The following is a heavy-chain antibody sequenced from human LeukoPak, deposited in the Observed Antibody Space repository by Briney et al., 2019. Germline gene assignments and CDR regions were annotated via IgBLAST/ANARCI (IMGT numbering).Heavy chain of an antibody. J-gene: IGHJ6*02. D-gene: IGHD4-17*01. Sequence: GGSLRLSCAASGFTFSSYAMNWVRQAPGKGLEWVSAISGSGSSTYYADSVKGRFIISRDNSKNTLYLQMNSLRAEDTAIYYCAIGYGDQYYYYGMDVWGQGTTVTVSS. V-gene: IGHV3-23*01. CDR2: ISGSGSST. CDR1: GFTFSSYA. CDR3: AIGYGDQYYYYGMDV.